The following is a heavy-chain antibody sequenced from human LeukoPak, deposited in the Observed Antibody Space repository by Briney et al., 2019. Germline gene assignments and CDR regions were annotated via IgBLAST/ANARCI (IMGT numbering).Heavy chain of an antibody. Sequence: SETLSLTCAVYGGSFSGYYWSWIRQPPGKGLEWIGEINHSGSTNYNPSLKSRVTISVDTSKNQFSLKLSSVTAADTAVYYYARENSHYDILTGYYNVGYDYWGQGTLVTVSS. D-gene: IGHD3-9*01. CDR2: INHSGST. V-gene: IGHV4-34*01. CDR3: ARENSHYDILTGYYNVGYDY. J-gene: IGHJ4*02. CDR1: GGSFSGYY.